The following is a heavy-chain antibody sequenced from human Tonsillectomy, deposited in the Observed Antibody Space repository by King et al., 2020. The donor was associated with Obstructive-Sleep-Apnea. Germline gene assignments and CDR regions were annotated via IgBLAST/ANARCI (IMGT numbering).Heavy chain of an antibody. CDR3: ARSYDFWSGPHD. D-gene: IGHD3-3*01. CDR1: GFTFSSFV. V-gene: IGHV3-23*04. Sequence: VQLVEAGGGLVQPGGSLRLSCAASGFTFSSFVMNWVRQAPGKGLEWVSGIGGRGDSTYYANSVKVPFTISRDNSKNTLYLQMNSLRAEDTALYYCARSYDFWSGPHDWGQGTLVTVSS. J-gene: IGHJ4*02. CDR2: IGGRGDST.